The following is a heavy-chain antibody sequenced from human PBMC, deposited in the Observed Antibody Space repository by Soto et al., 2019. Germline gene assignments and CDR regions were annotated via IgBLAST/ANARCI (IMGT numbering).Heavy chain of an antibody. CDR1: GGTFHSHT. J-gene: IGHJ4*02. V-gene: IGHV1-69*08. CDR3: ATEDGDYYAAKELYY. D-gene: IGHD2-2*01. CDR2: IIPILDIA. Sequence: QVQLEQSGAEVKKPGSSVKVSCKASGGTFHSHTITWVRHAPGQGLEWMGRIIPILDIATYAQKFQGRVTLTTVTSTSTVYMTLSSLTSKDAVVYYSATEDGDYYAAKELYYWGQGTLVTVSS.